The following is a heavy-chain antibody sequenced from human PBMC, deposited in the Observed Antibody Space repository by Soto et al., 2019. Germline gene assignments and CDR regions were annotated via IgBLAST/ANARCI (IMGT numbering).Heavy chain of an antibody. CDR1: GFMFGDYY. J-gene: IGHJ5*02. CDR2: ISYSGSTI. CDR3: AKYLQKAATHTNWFDP. Sequence: QVQLVESGGGLVKPGGSLRLSCAASGFMFGDYYMSWIRQAPGQGLEWVAYISYSGSTIYYADSVKGRFTISRDNAKNSLFLQMNSLRAEDTAIYDCAKYLQKAATHTNWFDPWGQGTLVTVSS. V-gene: IGHV3-11*01. D-gene: IGHD2-15*01.